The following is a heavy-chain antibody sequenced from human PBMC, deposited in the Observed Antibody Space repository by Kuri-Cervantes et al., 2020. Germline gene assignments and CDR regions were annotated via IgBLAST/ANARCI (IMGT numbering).Heavy chain of an antibody. Sequence: GESLKISCAASGFTFSYAWMTWVRQAPGKGLEWVGRIKSKTDGGTTHYAAPVKGRFTISRDDSKNTLFLQMNSLKTEDTAVYYCTTDAYSSSWYQSDYYYYYMDVWGKGTTVTVSS. D-gene: IGHD6-13*01. J-gene: IGHJ6*03. CDR2: IKSKTDGGTT. CDR3: TTDAYSSSWYQSDYYYYYMDV. CDR1: GFTFSYAW. V-gene: IGHV3-15*01.